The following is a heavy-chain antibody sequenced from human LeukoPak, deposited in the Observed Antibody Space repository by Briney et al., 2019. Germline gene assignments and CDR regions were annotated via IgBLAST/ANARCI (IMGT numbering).Heavy chain of an antibody. CDR2: ITSSSTYT. CDR1: GFSFSSYN. Sequence: PGGSLRLSCAASGFSFSSYNMNWVRQTPGKGLEWVSLITSSSTYTFYADSVKGRFTISRDNARNSLYLQMNSLRAEDTAVYYCARDPYSGTYGDTYYYYMDVWGKGTTVTISS. CDR3: ARDPYSGTYGDTYYYYMDV. J-gene: IGHJ6*03. V-gene: IGHV3-21*01. D-gene: IGHD1-26*01.